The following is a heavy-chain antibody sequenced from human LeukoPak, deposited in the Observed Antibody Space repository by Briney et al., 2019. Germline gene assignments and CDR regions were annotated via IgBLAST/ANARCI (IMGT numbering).Heavy chain of an antibody. J-gene: IGHJ5*02. CDR2: IFYSGST. V-gene: IGHV4-59*08. CDR1: GGSISPYY. CDR3: ARHTVWFDP. Sequence: SETLSLTCTVSGGSISPYYWSWFRQPPGKGLEWIGYIFYSGSTNYNPSLRSRVTISVDTSKNQFSLRLSSVTAADTAVYYCARHTVWFDPWGQGTLVTVSS.